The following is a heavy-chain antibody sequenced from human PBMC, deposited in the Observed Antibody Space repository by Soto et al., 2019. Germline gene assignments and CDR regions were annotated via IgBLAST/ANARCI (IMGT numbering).Heavy chain of an antibody. CDR1: GYTFTSYA. D-gene: IGHD5-18*01. V-gene: IGHV1-3*01. CDR2: INAGNGNT. CDR3: ARAERYNYVFSFDY. J-gene: IGHJ4*02. Sequence: ASVKVSCKASGYTFTSYAIHWVRQAPGQRLEWMGWINAGNGNTKYSQKFQDRVTITRDTSASTAYMELDSVTAADTAVYYCARAERYNYVFSFDYWGQGTLVTVSS.